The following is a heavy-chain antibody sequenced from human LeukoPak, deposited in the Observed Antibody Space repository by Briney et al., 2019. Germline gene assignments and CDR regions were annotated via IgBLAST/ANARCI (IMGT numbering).Heavy chain of an antibody. CDR1: GFTFNSYA. CDR2: ISGSGGSTSYA. V-gene: IGHV3-23*01. D-gene: IGHD6-25*01. Sequence: GGSLRLSCAASGFTFNSYAMNWVRQAPGKGLEWVSIISGSGGSTSYAYYADSVKGRFTISRDNSRNTLYLQMNSLRAEDTAVYYCAKSGFDYWGQGTLVTVSS. CDR3: AKSGFDY. J-gene: IGHJ4*02.